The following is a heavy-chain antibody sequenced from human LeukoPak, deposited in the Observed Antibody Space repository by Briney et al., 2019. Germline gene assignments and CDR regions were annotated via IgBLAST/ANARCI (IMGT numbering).Heavy chain of an antibody. CDR3: ARDLYCTSTSCFNY. V-gene: IGHV4-4*07. D-gene: IGHD2-2*01. J-gene: IGHJ4*02. CDR1: GGSISSYY. CDR2: IYTSGST. Sequence: SETLSLTCTVSGGSISSYYWSWIRQPAGKGLEWIGRIYTSGSTNYNPSLKSRVTMSVDTSKNQFSLKLSSVTAADTAVYYCARDLYCTSTSCFNYWGQGTLVTVSS.